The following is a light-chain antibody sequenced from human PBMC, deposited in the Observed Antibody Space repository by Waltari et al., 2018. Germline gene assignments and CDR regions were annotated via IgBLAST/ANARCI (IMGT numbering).Light chain of an antibody. V-gene: IGKV3-11*01. CDR2: DAS. Sequence: EIVLTQSPATLSLSPGERATLSCRASESISISLAWHQQKPGQAPRLLIYDASKRASGIPDRFSGSGSGTDFTLTISSLEPEDFVVYYCQQSNNWPWTFGQGTKVEIK. J-gene: IGKJ1*01. CDR3: QQSNNWPWT. CDR1: ESISIS.